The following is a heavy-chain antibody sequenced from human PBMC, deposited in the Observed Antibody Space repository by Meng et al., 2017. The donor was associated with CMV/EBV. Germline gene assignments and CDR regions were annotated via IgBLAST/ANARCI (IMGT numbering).Heavy chain of an antibody. CDR3: ARKVYPYCSGGSCYSGYNWFDP. D-gene: IGHD2-15*01. V-gene: IGHV4-39*01. CDR2: IYYSGST. CDR1: GGSISSSSYY. Sequence: SETLSLTCTVSGGSISSSSYYWGWIRQPPGKGLEWIGRIYYSGSTYYNPSLKSRVTISVDTSKNQFSLKLSSVTAADTAVYYCARKVYPYCSGGSCYSGYNWFDPWGQGTLVTVSS. J-gene: IGHJ5*02.